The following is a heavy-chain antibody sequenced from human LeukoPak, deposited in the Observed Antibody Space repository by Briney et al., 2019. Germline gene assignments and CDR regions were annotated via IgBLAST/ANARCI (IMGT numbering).Heavy chain of an antibody. CDR3: ARGYCSGTSCFGAFDI. Sequence: PGESLRLSCAASGFNFSSHWMSWVRQAPGKGLEWVANIGQDGTEKNYVDFVKGRFTISRDNAKNSLYLQMSSLRAEDTAVYHCARGYCSGTSCFGAFDIWGQGTMVPVSS. J-gene: IGHJ3*02. CDR2: IGQDGTEK. D-gene: IGHD2-2*01. V-gene: IGHV3-7*01. CDR1: GFNFSSHW.